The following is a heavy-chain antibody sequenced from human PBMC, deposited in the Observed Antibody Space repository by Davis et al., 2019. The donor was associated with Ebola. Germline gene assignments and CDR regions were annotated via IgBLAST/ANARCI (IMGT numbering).Heavy chain of an antibody. V-gene: IGHV3-13*01. CDR1: GFTFSSYD. CDR2: IGTAGDT. J-gene: IGHJ6*02. D-gene: IGHD3-10*01. CDR3: ARGVAGRVRGVPWAMDV. Sequence: GGSLRLSCAASGFTFSSYDMHWVRQVTGKGLEWVSAIGTAGDTYYPGSVKGRFTISRENAKKSLYLQMNSLGAGDTAVYYCARGVAGRVRGVPWAMDVWGQGTTVTVSS.